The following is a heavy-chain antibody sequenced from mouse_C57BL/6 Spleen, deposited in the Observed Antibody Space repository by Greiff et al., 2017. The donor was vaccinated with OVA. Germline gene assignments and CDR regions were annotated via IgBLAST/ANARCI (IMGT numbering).Heavy chain of an antibody. J-gene: IGHJ1*03. V-gene: IGHV1-39*01. Sequence: VQLQQSGPELVKPGASVKISCKASGYSFTDYYMNWVQQSTGKSLEWIGVINPNYGTTSYNQKFKGKATLTVDQSSSTAYMQLNSLTSEDSAVYSCARTYSNYWYFDVWGTGTTVTVSA. CDR3: ARTYSNYWYFDV. CDR2: INPNYGTT. CDR1: GYSFTDYY. D-gene: IGHD2-5*01.